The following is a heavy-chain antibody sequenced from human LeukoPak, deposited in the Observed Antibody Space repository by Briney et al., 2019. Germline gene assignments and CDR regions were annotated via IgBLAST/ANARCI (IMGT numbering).Heavy chain of an antibody. V-gene: IGHV3-30*04. CDR2: ISYDGNNK. CDR3: AREHIATSGNNWFDP. J-gene: IGHJ5*02. Sequence: PGGSLRLSCAASGFTFSGYAMHWVRQAPGKGLEWVAVISYDGNNKYYGDSVKGRFTISRDNSKNTLYLQMNILRAEDTAMYSCAREHIATSGNNWFDPWGQGTLVTVSS. CDR1: GFTFSGYA. D-gene: IGHD6-13*01.